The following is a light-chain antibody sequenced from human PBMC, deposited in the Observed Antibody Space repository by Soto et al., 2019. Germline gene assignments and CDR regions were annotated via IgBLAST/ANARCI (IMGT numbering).Light chain of an antibody. CDR3: GTWDSSLSAVV. CDR1: SSNIGNHY. V-gene: IGLV1-51*01. CDR2: DNN. Sequence: QTVVTQPPSVSAAPGQKVTISCSGSSSNIGNHYVSWYQQFPGTAPKLLIYDNNNRPSGIPDRFSGSKSGTSATLGITGLQTGDEADYYCGTWDSSLSAVVFGGGTKLTVL. J-gene: IGLJ2*01.